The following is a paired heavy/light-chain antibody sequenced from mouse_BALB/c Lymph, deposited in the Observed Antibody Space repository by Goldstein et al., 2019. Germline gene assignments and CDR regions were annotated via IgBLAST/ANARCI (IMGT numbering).Heavy chain of an antibody. CDR3: AREESANEGSWFPY. D-gene: IGHD6-1*01. V-gene: IGHV1-18*01. Sequence: EVQLQQSGPELVKPGASVKISCKTSGYTFTEYIMHWVKQSHGKSLEWIGGINPNNGGTTYNQKFKGKATLTVDKSSSTAYMELRSLTSEDSAVYYCAREESANEGSWFPYWGQGTLVTVSA. CDR2: INPNNGGT. CDR1: GYTFTEYI. J-gene: IGHJ3*01.
Light chain of an antibody. V-gene: IGKV13-85*01. CDR2: GAT. J-gene: IGKJ4*01. Sequence: DIQMTQSSSYLSVSLGGRVTITCKASDHINNWLAWYQQKPGNAPRLLISGATSLETGVPSRFSGSGSGKDYTLSITSLQTEDVASYYCQQSWSTPFTFGSGTKLEIK. CDR3: QQSWSTPFT. CDR1: DHINNW.